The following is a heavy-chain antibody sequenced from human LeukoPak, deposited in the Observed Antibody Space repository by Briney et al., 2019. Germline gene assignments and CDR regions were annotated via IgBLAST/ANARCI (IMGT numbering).Heavy chain of an antibody. Sequence: ASVKVSCKASGYTFTSYDINRVRQATGQGLEWMGWMNPNSGNTGYAQKFQGRVTMTRNTSISTAYMELSSLRSEDTAVYYCATYQQLATNLFDYWGQGTLVTVSS. CDR1: GYTFTSYD. CDR3: ATYQQLATNLFDY. D-gene: IGHD6-13*01. CDR2: MNPNSGNT. V-gene: IGHV1-8*01. J-gene: IGHJ4*02.